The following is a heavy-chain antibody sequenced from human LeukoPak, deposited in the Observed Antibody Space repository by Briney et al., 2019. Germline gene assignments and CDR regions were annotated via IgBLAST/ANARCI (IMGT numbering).Heavy chain of an antibody. CDR3: ATLVRYGNIVDY. CDR1: GFTFSSYA. V-gene: IGHV3-23*01. J-gene: IGHJ4*02. D-gene: IGHD3-16*02. Sequence: GGSLRLSCAASGFTFSSYAMSWVRQAPGKGLEWVSAISGNGGSTYYADSVKGRFTISRDNSKNTLYLQMNTLRAEDTAVYYCATLVRYGNIVDYWGQGTLVTVPS. CDR2: ISGNGGST.